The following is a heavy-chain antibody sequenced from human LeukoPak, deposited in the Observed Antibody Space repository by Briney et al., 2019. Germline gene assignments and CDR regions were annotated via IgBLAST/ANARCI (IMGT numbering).Heavy chain of an antibody. V-gene: IGHV4-30-4*01. CDR2: IYYSGNT. CDR1: GGSISSGDYY. D-gene: IGHD3-10*01. J-gene: IGHJ3*02. CDR3: ARDSYGSGRNAFDI. Sequence: SETLSLTCTVSGGSISSGDYYWSWIRQPPGKGLEWIGYIYYSGNTYYNPSLKSRVTISVDTSKNQFSLKLSSVTAADTAVYYCARDSYGSGRNAFDIWGQGTVVTVSS.